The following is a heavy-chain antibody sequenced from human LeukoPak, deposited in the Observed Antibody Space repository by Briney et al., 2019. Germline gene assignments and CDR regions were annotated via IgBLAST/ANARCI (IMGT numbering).Heavy chain of an antibody. V-gene: IGHV3-7*01. CDR1: GFTFSTYW. J-gene: IGHJ5*02. CDR2: IKPDGSEK. CDR3: LGNWFDP. Sequence: GGSLRLSCAASGFTFSTYWMSWVRQAPGKGLEGVANIKPDGSEKSYVDSVKGRFTISRDNAKNSLYLQMNSLRAEDTAVYYCLGNWFDPWGQGTLVTVSS.